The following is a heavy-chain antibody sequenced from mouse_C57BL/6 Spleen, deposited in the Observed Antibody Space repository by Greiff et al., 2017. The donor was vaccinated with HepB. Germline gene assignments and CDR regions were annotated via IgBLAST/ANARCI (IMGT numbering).Heavy chain of an antibody. CDR1: GYTFTSYD. Sequence: VQLQQSGPELVKPGASVKLSCKASGYTFTSYDINWVKQRPGQGLEWIGWIYPRDGSTKYNEKFKGKATLTVDTSSSTAYMELHSLTSEDSAVYFCARPGGGYDPPFAYWGQGTLVTVSA. D-gene: IGHD1-1*02. CDR3: ARPGGGYDPPFAY. CDR2: IYPRDGST. V-gene: IGHV1-85*01. J-gene: IGHJ3*01.